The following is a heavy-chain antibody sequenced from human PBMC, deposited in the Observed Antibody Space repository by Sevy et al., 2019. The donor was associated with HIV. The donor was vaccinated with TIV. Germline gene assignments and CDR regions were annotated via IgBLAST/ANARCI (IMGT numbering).Heavy chain of an antibody. CDR1: GFTFSDYY. CDR3: ARDHVKDGDLGDYYYYAMDV. D-gene: IGHD4-17*01. J-gene: IGHJ6*02. V-gene: IGHV3-11*01. CDR2: ISGSDNII. Sequence: VGSLRLSCAASGFTFSDYYMSWIRQAPGKGLEWLSYISGSDNIIYYADSARGRFTISRDNAKNSLYLQMNSLRAEDTAVYYCARDHVKDGDLGDYYYYAMDVWGQGTSVTVSS.